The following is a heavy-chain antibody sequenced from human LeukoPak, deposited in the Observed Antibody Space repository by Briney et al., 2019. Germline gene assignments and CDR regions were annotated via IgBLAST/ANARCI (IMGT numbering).Heavy chain of an antibody. CDR1: GGSVSSSSYY. J-gene: IGHJ4*02. CDR2: IYYSGST. Sequence: SETLSLTCTVSGGSVSSSSYYWGWIRQPPGKGLEWIGSIYYSGSTYYNPSLKSRVTISVDTSKYQFSLKLSSVAAADTAVYYCASRSSWYGGAWFDYWGQGTLVTVSS. CDR3: ASRSSWYGGAWFDY. V-gene: IGHV4-39*01. D-gene: IGHD6-13*01.